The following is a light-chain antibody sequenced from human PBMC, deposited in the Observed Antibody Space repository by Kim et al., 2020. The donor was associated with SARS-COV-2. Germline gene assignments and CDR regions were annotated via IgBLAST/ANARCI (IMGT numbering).Light chain of an antibody. CDR2: AAS. CDR3: QQSYITPFT. V-gene: IGKV1-39*01. J-gene: IGKJ3*01. CDR1: QSISSH. Sequence: DIQMTQSPSSLSASLGDRVTISCRTSQSISSHLNWYHQKPGRAPKLLIYAASTLQGGVPSRFSGSGSETDFTLTISSLQPEDFATYFCQQSYITPFTFGPGTKVDIK.